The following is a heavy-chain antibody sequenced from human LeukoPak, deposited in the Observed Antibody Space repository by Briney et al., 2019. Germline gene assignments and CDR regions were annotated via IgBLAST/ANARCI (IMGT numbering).Heavy chain of an antibody. J-gene: IGHJ4*02. CDR3: ARAWTGVLGY. V-gene: IGHV4-38-2*01. D-gene: IGHD3/OR15-3a*01. CDR1: GYSISSGYY. CDR2: IYHSGST. Sequence: LETLSLTCAVSGYSISSGYYWGWIRQPPGKGLEWIGSIYHSGSTYYNPSLKSRVTISVDTSKNQFSLKLSSVTAADTAVYYCARAWTGVLGYWGQGTLVTVSS.